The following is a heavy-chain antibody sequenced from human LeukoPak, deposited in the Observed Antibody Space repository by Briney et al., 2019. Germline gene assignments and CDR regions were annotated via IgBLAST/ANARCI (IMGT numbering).Heavy chain of an antibody. D-gene: IGHD2-21*01. CDR1: GGTFSSYA. CDR3: ARASHIATYYYYYYMDV. V-gene: IGHV1-69*05. CDR2: IIPIFGTA. Sequence: GALVKVSCKASGGTFSSYAISWVRQAPGQGLEWMGGIIPIFGTANYAQKFQGRVTITTDESTSTAYMELSSLRSEDTAVYYCARASHIATYYYYYYMDVRGKGTTVTVSS. J-gene: IGHJ6*03.